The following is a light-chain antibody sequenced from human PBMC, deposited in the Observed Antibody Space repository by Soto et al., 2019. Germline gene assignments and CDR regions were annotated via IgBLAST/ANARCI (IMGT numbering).Light chain of an antibody. CDR1: QTLSRYF. V-gene: IGKV3-20*01. CDR3: QQHDILPIT. CDR2: GAS. J-gene: IGKJ5*01. Sequence: EIVFTQSPGTLSLSPGQRATLSCRASQTLSRYFLAWYQHKPGQAPRLLISGASRRETGIPDRFSGAGSWTDFTLTISRLEPEDFALYYCQQHDILPITFGQGTRLEI.